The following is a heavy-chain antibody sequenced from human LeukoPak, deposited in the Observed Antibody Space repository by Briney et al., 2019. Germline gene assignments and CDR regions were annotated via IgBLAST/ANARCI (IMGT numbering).Heavy chain of an antibody. CDR1: GGSFSSYA. CDR3: ARHTRYCSSTSCYYYMDV. D-gene: IGHD2-2*01. J-gene: IGHJ6*03. Sequence: GASVNVSCKASGGSFSSYAISWVRQAPGQGLEWMGGIIPIFGTANYAQKFQGRVTITADESTSTAYMELSSLRSEDTAVYYCARHTRYCSSTSCYYYMDVWGKGTTVTVSS. V-gene: IGHV1-69*13. CDR2: IIPIFGTA.